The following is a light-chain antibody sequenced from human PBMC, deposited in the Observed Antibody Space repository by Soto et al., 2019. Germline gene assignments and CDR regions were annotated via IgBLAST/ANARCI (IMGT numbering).Light chain of an antibody. CDR2: EVS. CDR3: SSYTSSSTPYYV. Sequence: QSVLTQPASVSGSPGQSITISCTGTSSDVGGYNYVSWYQQHPGKAPKLMIYEVSNRPSGVSNRFSGSKSGNTASLTISGLQAEGEADYYCSSYTSSSTPYYVFGTGTKVTVL. CDR1: SSDVGGYNY. J-gene: IGLJ1*01. V-gene: IGLV2-14*01.